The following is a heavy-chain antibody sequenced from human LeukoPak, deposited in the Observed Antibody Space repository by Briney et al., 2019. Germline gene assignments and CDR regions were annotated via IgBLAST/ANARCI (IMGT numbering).Heavy chain of an antibody. CDR2: IYYSGST. V-gene: IGHV4-59*01. Sequence: SETLSLTCTVSGGSISSYYWSWIRQPPGKGLEWIGYIYYSGSTNYNPSLKSRVTISVDTSKNQFSLKLSSVTAADMAVYYCARVTVTHYYYYMDVWGKGTTVTISS. J-gene: IGHJ6*03. D-gene: IGHD4-17*01. CDR3: ARVTVTHYYYYMDV. CDR1: GGSISSYY.